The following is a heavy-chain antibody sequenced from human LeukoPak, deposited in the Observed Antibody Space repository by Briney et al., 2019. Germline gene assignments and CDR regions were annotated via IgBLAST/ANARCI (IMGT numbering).Heavy chain of an antibody. CDR1: GFTFSSYS. J-gene: IGHJ6*02. D-gene: IGHD3-9*01. Sequence: GGSLRLSCAASGFTFSSYSMNWVRQAPGKGLEWVSYISSSSSRIYYADSVKGRFTISRDNAKNSLYLQMNSLRAEDTAVYYCARMRYLDVWGQGTTVTVSS. V-gene: IGHV3-48*04. CDR3: ARMRYLDV. CDR2: ISSSSSRI.